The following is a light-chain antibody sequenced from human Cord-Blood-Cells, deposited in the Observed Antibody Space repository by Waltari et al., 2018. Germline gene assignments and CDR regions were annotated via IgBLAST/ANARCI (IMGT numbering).Light chain of an antibody. Sequence: EIVMTQSPATLSVSPGERATLSCRASQSVSSNLAWYQQKPGQAPRLLISGASTRATGIPDRFSGSGSGTEFTLTISSLQSEDFAVYYCLQYNNWPPGTFGQGTKLEIK. CDR3: LQYNNWPPGT. CDR1: QSVSSN. CDR2: GAS. J-gene: IGKJ2*02. V-gene: IGKV3-15*01.